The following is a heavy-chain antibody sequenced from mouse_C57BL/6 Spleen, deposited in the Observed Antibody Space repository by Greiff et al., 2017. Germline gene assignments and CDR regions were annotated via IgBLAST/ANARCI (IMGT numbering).Heavy chain of an antibody. J-gene: IGHJ3*01. CDR2: ISYDGSN. CDR3: ARGPTGKGFAY. Sequence: DVKLQESGPGLVKPSQSLSLTCSVTGYSITSGYYWNWIRQFPGNKLEWMGYISYDGSNNYNPSLKNRISITRDTSKNQFFLKLNSVTTEDTATYYCARGPTGKGFAYWGQGTLVTVSA. CDR1: GYSITSGYY. V-gene: IGHV3-6*01. D-gene: IGHD4-1*01.